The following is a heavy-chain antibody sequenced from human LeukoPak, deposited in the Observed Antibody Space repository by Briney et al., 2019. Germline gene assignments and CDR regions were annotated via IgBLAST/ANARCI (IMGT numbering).Heavy chain of an antibody. CDR3: ARDGFSSSYYYYGMDV. J-gene: IGHJ6*02. V-gene: IGHV3-33*01. Sequence: GGSLRLSCAASGFTFSSYGMHWVRQAPGKGLEWVAVIWYDGSNKYYADSVKGRFTISRDNSKNTLYLQMNSLRAEDTAVYYCARDGFSSSYYYYGMDVWGQGTTVTVSS. D-gene: IGHD6-13*01. CDR2: IWYDGSNK. CDR1: GFTFSSYG.